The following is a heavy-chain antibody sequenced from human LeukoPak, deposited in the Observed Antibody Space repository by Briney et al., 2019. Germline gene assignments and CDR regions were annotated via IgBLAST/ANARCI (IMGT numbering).Heavy chain of an antibody. D-gene: IGHD2-2*02. CDR3: ARVQVDADCSSISCYTLYYYYMDV. CDR1: GFTFDDYA. Sequence: GGSLRLSCAASGFTFDDYAMHWVRQAPGKGLEWVSLISWDGGSTYYADSVKGRFTISRDNAKNSLYLQMNSLRAEDTAVYYCARVQVDADCSSISCYTLYYYYMDVWGKGTTVTVSS. J-gene: IGHJ6*03. CDR2: ISWDGGST. V-gene: IGHV3-43D*03.